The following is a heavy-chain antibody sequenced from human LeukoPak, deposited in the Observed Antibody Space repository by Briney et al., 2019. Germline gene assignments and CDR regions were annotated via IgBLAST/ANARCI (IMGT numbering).Heavy chain of an antibody. D-gene: IGHD1-26*01. CDR3: ARPFYSGSYSPRSDAFGI. V-gene: IGHV1-18*01. CDR2: ISAYNGNT. J-gene: IGHJ3*02. Sequence: AASVKVSCKASGYTFTSYGISWVRQAPGQGLEWMGWISAYNGNTNYAQKLQGRVTMTTDTSTSTAYMELRSLRSDDTAVYYCARPFYSGSYSPRSDAFGIWGQGTMVTVSS. CDR1: GYTFTSYG.